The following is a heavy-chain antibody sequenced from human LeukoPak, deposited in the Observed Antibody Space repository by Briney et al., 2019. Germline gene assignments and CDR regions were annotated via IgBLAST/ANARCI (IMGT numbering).Heavy chain of an antibody. CDR3: ATAPIWRVYYFDY. CDR1: GYTLTELS. Sequence: GTSVKVSCKVSGYTLTELSMHWVRQAPGKGLEWMGGFDPEDGETIYAQKFQGRVTMTEDTSTDTAYMELSSLRSEDTAVYYCATAPIWRVYYFDYWGQGTLVTVSS. J-gene: IGHJ4*02. D-gene: IGHD3-3*01. CDR2: FDPEDGET. V-gene: IGHV1-24*01.